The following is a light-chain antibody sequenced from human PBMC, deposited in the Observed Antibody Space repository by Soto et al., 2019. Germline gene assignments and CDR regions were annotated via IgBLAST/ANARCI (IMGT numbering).Light chain of an antibody. V-gene: IGLV2-14*03. J-gene: IGLJ1*01. CDR3: SSYTTSSTRV. CDR2: EVS. CDR1: SSDVGAYDF. Sequence: QSVLAQPASVSGSPGQSITISCTGTSSDVGAYDFVSWYQQHPDKAPKLMIYEVSNRPSGVSYRFSGSKSVNTATLTISGLQAEDEADHYCSSYTTSSTRVFGTGTKLTVL.